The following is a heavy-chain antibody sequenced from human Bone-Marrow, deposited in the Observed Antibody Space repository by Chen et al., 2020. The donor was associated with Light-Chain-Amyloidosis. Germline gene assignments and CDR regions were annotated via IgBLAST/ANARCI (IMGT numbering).Heavy chain of an antibody. D-gene: IGHD2-2*01. J-gene: IGHJ4*02. Sequence: EVQLVESGGGLVQPGGSLSLPCAASGFTFNDYWMHWVRQVPGKGLVWVARIKSEGSATNYADSVKGRFTVSRDNAKNTLYLQMKSLRAEDTAVYYCTRGDCTSTSCFLDFWGQGTLVTVSS. CDR1: GFTFNDYW. CDR3: TRGDCTSTSCFLDF. CDR2: IKSEGSAT. V-gene: IGHV3-74*01.